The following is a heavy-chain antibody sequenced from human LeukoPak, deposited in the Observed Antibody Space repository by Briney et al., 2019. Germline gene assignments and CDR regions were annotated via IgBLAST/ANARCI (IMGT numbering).Heavy chain of an antibody. V-gene: IGHV3-21*01. J-gene: IGHJ4*02. D-gene: IGHD6-19*01. Sequence: GGSLRLSCAASGFSFSTYAMNWVRQAPGKGLEWVSSISSSSSYIYYADSVKGRFTISRDNAKNSLYLQMNSLRAEDTAVYYCARDPSTIAVAGTYVYWGQGTLVTVSS. CDR3: ARDPSTIAVAGTYVY. CDR2: ISSSSSYI. CDR1: GFSFSTYA.